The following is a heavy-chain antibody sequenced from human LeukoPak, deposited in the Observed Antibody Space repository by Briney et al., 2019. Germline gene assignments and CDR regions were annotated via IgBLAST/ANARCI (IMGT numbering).Heavy chain of an antibody. CDR1: GGSISSGDYY. D-gene: IGHD4-17*01. V-gene: IGHV4-30-4*08. CDR2: FYYSGST. Sequence: PSETLSLTCTVSGGSISSGDYYWSWIRQPPGKGLEWIGYFYYSGSTYYNPSLKSRVTISVDTSKNQFSLKLSSVTAADTAVYYCARDRGTTVTLFDYWGQGTLVTVSS. J-gene: IGHJ4*02. CDR3: ARDRGTTVTLFDY.